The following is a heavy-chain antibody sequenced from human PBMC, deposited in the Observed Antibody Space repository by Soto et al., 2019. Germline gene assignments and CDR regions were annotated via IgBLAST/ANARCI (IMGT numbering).Heavy chain of an antibody. D-gene: IGHD3-3*01. J-gene: IGHJ6*02. Sequence: QVQLQESGPGLVKPSQTLSLTCTVSGGSISSGGYYWSWIRQHPGKGLEWIGYIYYSGSTYSNPSLKSRVTISVDTSKNQFSLKLSSVTAADTAVYYCARAVFGVVKYYYYGMDVWGQGTTVTVSS. CDR2: IYYSGST. V-gene: IGHV4-31*03. CDR1: GGSISSGGYY. CDR3: ARAVFGVVKYYYYGMDV.